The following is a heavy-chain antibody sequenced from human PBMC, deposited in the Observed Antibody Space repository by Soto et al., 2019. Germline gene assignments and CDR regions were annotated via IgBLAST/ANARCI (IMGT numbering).Heavy chain of an antibody. V-gene: IGHV4-31*03. CDR1: GGSISSGGYY. CDR3: AREKSSGVFDY. D-gene: IGHD3-22*01. Sequence: LSLTCTVSGGSISSGGYYWSWIRQHPGKGLEWIGYIYYSGSTYYNPSLKSRVTISVDTSKNQFSLKLSSVTAADTAVYYCAREKSSGVFDYWGQGTLVTVSS. J-gene: IGHJ4*02. CDR2: IYYSGST.